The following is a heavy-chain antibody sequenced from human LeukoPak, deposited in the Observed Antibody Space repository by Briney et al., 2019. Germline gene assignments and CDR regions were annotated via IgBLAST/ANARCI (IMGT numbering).Heavy chain of an antibody. CDR1: GYTFTSYG. CDR2: ISAYNGNT. D-gene: IGHD3-10*01. V-gene: IGHV1-18*01. CDR3: ARDRRIYYYGSGSLSRYNWFDP. Sequence: ASVKVSCKASGYTFTSYGISWVRQAPGQGLEWMGWISAYNGNTNYAQKLQGRVTMTTDTSTSTAYMELRSLRSDDTAVYYCARDRRIYYYGSGSLSRYNWFDPWGQGTLVTVSS. J-gene: IGHJ5*02.